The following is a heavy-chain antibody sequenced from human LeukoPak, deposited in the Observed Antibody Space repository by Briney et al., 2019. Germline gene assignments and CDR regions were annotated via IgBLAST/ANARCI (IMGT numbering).Heavy chain of an antibody. Sequence: GGSPRLSCAASGFTFSSYAMSWVRQAPGKGLEWVSAISGSGGSTYYADSVKGRFTISRDNSKNTLYLQMNSLRAEDTAVYYCAKAGITMIVVVSKYFQHWGQGTLVTVSS. CDR3: AKAGITMIVVVSKYFQH. J-gene: IGHJ1*01. D-gene: IGHD3-22*01. CDR1: GFTFSSYA. V-gene: IGHV3-23*01. CDR2: ISGSGGST.